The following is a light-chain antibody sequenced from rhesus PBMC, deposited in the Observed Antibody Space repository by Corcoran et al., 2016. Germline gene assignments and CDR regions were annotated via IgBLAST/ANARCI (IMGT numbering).Light chain of an antibody. CDR1: ESVSVFRINL. CDR3: LQSKNSPFT. J-gene: IGKJ3*01. Sequence: DIVLTQSPASLAVSPGQRATITCRASESVSVFRINLIHWYQQKPGQPPKLLIYQASNKDTGVPTRFSGSGSGTDFTLTMKPVEADYAADYYCLQSKNSPFTFDHGTKLDIK. CDR2: QAS. V-gene: IGKV7-13*01.